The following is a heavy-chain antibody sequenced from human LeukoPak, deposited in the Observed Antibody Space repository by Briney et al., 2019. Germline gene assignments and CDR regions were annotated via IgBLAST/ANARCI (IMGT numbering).Heavy chain of an antibody. V-gene: IGHV4-34*01. D-gene: IGHD3-16*02. CDR1: VGTFSGYY. J-gene: IGHJ4*02. Sequence: SETVYLTCAVYVGTFSGYYCRWIRQPPWKGLEWIGVINRSGSTNYNPSLKSRVTISVDTSKNQFSLKLSSVTAADTAVYYCARGGYDYVWGSYRYLGNFDYWGQGTLVTVSS. CDR3: ARGGYDYVWGSYRYLGNFDY. CDR2: INRSGST.